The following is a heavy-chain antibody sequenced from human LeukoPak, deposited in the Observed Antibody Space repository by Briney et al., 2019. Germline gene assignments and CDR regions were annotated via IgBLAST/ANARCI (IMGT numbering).Heavy chain of an antibody. Sequence: GGSLRLSCAVSGFTVSNNYMTWVRQAPGKGLEWVSGMSSRGGSTNYANSVKGRFTISGDIPTNTLYLQMNTLRAEDTAVYYCAKGLLFGEGALDVWGQGTTVTVSS. CDR3: AKGLLFGEGALDV. CDR2: MSSRGGST. J-gene: IGHJ6*02. D-gene: IGHD3-10*01. V-gene: IGHV3-23*01. CDR1: GFTVSNNY.